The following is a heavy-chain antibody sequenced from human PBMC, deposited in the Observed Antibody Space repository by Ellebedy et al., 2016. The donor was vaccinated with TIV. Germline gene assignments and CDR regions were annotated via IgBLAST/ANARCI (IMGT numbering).Heavy chain of an antibody. D-gene: IGHD2-2*01. CDR1: GYTFTSYG. Sequence: ASVKVSXXASGYTFTSYGISWVRQAPGQGLEWMGWISAYNGNTNYAQKLQGRVTMTTDTSTSTAYMELRSLRSDDTAVYYCARGMGCSSTSCSHYMDVWGKGTTVTVSS. J-gene: IGHJ6*03. CDR3: ARGMGCSSTSCSHYMDV. V-gene: IGHV1-18*01. CDR2: ISAYNGNT.